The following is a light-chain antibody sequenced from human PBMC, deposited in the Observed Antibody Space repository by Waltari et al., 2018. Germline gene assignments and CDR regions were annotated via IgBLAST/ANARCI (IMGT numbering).Light chain of an antibody. Sequence: EIVLTQSPSTLSLSPGEGATLSCRASQTVSSNFFAWYQQKPGQAPRLLMYGASNRAAGIPDRFSGSGSGTDFTLTISRLEPEDFAVYYCQQYDSSPRTFGGGTKVQIK. V-gene: IGKV3-20*01. CDR1: QTVSSNF. CDR3: QQYDSSPRT. CDR2: GAS. J-gene: IGKJ4*01.